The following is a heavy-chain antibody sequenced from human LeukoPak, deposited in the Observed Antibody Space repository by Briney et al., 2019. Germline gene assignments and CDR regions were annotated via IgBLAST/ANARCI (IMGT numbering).Heavy chain of an antibody. Sequence: GASVKVSCKASGYTFTSYAMHWVRQAPGQRLEWMGWINAGNGNTKYSQKFQGRVTITRDTSASTAYMELSSLRSEDTAVYYCARAPRIEKTQLMVRGVWFDPWGQGTLVTVSS. CDR3: ARAPRIEKTQLMVRGVWFDP. CDR1: GYTFTSYA. J-gene: IGHJ5*02. D-gene: IGHD3-10*01. CDR2: INAGNGNT. V-gene: IGHV1-3*01.